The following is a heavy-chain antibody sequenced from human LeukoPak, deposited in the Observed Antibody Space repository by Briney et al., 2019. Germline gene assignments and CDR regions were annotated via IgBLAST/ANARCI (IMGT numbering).Heavy chain of an antibody. D-gene: IGHD3-10*01. CDR2: ISYDGDNK. CDR1: GFTFSTYG. CDR3: AKDRLLLARGVIDALDI. V-gene: IGHV3-30*18. Sequence: PGGSLRLSCAASGFTFSTYGMHWVRQAPGKGLEWVAVISYDGDNKYFADSVKGRFTISRDNFKSTLYLQMNSLRAEDTAVYYCAKDRLLLARGVIDALDIWGQGTMVTVSS. J-gene: IGHJ3*02.